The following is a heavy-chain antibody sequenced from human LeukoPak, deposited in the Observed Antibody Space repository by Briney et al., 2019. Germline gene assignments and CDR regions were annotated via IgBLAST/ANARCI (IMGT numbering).Heavy chain of an antibody. CDR3: ARFRCGGDCHSDF. CDR1: GYTFVDYW. D-gene: IGHD2-21*02. CDR2: IYPSDSDT. Sequence: PRESLKISCRGSGYTFVDYWSGWVRQMPGKGLEWIGFIYPSDSDTRYSPSFQGQVTISADATMNTAFLQWSSLKASDTAIYYCARFRCGGDCHSDFWGQGTLVTVAS. V-gene: IGHV5-51*01. J-gene: IGHJ4*02.